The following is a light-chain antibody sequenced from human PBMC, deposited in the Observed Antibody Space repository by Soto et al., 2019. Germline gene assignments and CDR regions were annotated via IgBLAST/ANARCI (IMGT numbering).Light chain of an antibody. CDR2: LGS. CDR1: QSLLHSNGYNY. CDR3: MQALQTPLT. J-gene: IGKJ4*01. Sequence: DIVMTQSPLSLPVTPGEPASISCRSSQSLLHSNGYNYLDWYLQKPGQSPQLLIYLGSNRASGVPDRFXXSGSGXDXXXXIXRVEAEDVGVYYCMQALQTPLTFGGGTKVEIK. V-gene: IGKV2-28*01.